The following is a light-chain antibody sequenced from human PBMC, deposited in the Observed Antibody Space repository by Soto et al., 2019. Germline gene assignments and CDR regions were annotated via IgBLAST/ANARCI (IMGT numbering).Light chain of an antibody. CDR1: QSMISY. CDR2: AAS. V-gene: IGKV1-39*01. CDR3: QQTYSTSFT. Sequence: DIQMTQSPSSLSASVVDRVTITCRASQSMISYLSWYQQKPGKAPKLLIYAASSLQSGVPSRSSGSASGIDFTLTISSLQPEDFATYYCQQTYSTSFTFGPGTKVDIK. J-gene: IGKJ3*01.